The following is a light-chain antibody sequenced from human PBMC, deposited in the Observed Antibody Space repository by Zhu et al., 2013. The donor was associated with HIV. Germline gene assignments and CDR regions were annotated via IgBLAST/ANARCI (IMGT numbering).Light chain of an antibody. Sequence: QSVLTQPPSAPGTPGQRATISCSGSISNMGGNTVNWYQQLPGTAPKLLIYGDSQRPSGVPDRFSGSKSGTSASLAISGLQSEDEADYYCAAWDDSLKGVVFGGGTKLTVL. CDR2: GDS. CDR1: ISNMGGNT. J-gene: IGLJ2*01. CDR3: AAWDDSLKGVV. V-gene: IGLV1-44*01.